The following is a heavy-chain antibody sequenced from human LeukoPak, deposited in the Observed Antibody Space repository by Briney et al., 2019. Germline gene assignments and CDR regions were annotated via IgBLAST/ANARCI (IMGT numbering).Heavy chain of an antibody. D-gene: IGHD1-20*01. V-gene: IGHV1-18*01. CDR2: ISVYNGNT. CDR3: TRDPLPYNWNTLREAFDI. J-gene: IGHJ3*02. CDR1: GYTFTKYG. Sequence: ASVKVSCKDSGYTFTKYGISWVRQAPGQGLEWMGWISVYNGNTNYAQKLQGTVTMTIDTSTTTAYMELRSLRSDDTAVFYRTRDPLPYNWNTLREAFDIWGQGTMVTVSS.